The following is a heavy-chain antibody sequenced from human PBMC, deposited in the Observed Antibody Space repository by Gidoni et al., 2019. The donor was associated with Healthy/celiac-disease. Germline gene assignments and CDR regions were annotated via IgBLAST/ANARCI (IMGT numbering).Heavy chain of an antibody. CDR1: GGSFSGYY. J-gene: IGHJ4*02. CDR3: ARGRGVHCYDSSGYYY. V-gene: IGHV4-34*01. Sequence: QVQLQQWGAGLLKPSETLSLTCAVYGGSFSGYYWSWIRQPPGKGLEWIGGINHRGSTNCNPSLKGRVTISVDTSKNQFSLKLSSVTAAETAVYYCARGRGVHCYDSSGYYYWGQRTLVTVSS. CDR2: INHRGST. D-gene: IGHD3-22*01.